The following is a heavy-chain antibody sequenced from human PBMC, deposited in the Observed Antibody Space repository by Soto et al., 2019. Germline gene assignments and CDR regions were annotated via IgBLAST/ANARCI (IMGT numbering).Heavy chain of an antibody. Sequence: GESLKISCQGSGYRFSSYWIAWVRQMPGKGLEWMGIIYPGDSDTRYSPSFQGQVTFSVDKSNNTAYLQWSSLKASDTAMYYCARQGSNGAYYYYGMDVWGQGTAVTVSS. CDR3: ARQGSNGAYYYYGMDV. CDR2: IYPGDSDT. CDR1: GYRFSSYW. J-gene: IGHJ6*02. D-gene: IGHD2-8*01. V-gene: IGHV5-51*01.